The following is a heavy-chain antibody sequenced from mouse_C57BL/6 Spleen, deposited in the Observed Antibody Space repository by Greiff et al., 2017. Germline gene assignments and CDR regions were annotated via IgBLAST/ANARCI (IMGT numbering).Heavy chain of an antibody. Sequence: QVQLQQSGAELVRPGTSVKVSCKASGYAFTNYLIEWVKQRPGQGLEWIGVINPGSGGTNYNEKFKGKATLTADKSSSTAYMQLSSLTSEDSAVYFCARGGGYGSLDYWGQGTTLTVAS. J-gene: IGHJ2*01. V-gene: IGHV1-54*01. CDR3: ARGGGYGSLDY. D-gene: IGHD2-1*01. CDR1: GYAFTNYL. CDR2: INPGSGGT.